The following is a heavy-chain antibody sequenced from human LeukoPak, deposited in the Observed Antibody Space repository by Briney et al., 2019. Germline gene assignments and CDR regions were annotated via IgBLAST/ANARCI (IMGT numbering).Heavy chain of an antibody. CDR1: GGSISSGYY. CDR2: IYHSGST. V-gene: IGHV4-38-2*02. J-gene: IGHJ4*02. Sequence: SETLSLTCTVSGGSISSGYYWGWIRQPPGKGLEWIGSIYHSGSTYYNPSLKSRVTISVDTSKNQFSLKLSSVTAADTAVYYCARLIGYYFDYWGQGTLVTVSS. D-gene: IGHD3-16*01. CDR3: ARLIGYYFDY.